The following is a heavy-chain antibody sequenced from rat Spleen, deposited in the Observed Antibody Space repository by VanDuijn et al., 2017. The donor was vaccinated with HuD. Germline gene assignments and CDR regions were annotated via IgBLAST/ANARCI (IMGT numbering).Heavy chain of an antibody. Sequence: EVQLVESGGGLVQPGRSLKLSCVASGFSFTNYGMAWVRQAPTKGLEWVATISYDGSSTYYRDSVKGRFTISRDNAKSTLYLQMDSLRSEDTATYYCTTLLATVDWGQGVMVTVSS. CDR1: GFSFTNYG. CDR3: TTLLATVD. CDR2: ISYDGSST. V-gene: IGHV5-29*01. D-gene: IGHD1-8*01. J-gene: IGHJ2*01.